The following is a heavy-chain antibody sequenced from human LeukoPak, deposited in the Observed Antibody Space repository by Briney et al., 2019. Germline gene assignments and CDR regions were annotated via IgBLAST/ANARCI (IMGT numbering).Heavy chain of an antibody. V-gene: IGHV4-39*07. Sequence: SETLSLTCTVSGGSMSSSSYYWGWIRQPPGKGLEWIGSVYYSGSTYYNPSLRSRITISLDTSKNQFSLKLSSVTAADTAVYYCARHGSYFGYWGQGTLVTVSS. D-gene: IGHD1-26*01. CDR3: ARHGSYFGY. CDR2: VYYSGST. J-gene: IGHJ4*02. CDR1: GGSMSSSSYY.